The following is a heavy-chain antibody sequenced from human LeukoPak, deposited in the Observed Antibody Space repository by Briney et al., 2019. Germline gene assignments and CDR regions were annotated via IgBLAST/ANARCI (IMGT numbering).Heavy chain of an antibody. CDR3: AKDPVSVGDSSGYYSDAFDI. CDR1: GFTFSSYA. J-gene: IGHJ3*02. CDR2: ISGSGGST. V-gene: IGHV3-23*01. Sequence: GGSLRLSCAASGFTFSSYAMSWVRQAPGKGLELVSAISGSGGSTYYADSVKGRFTISRDNSKNTLYLQMNSLRAEDTAAYYCAKDPVSVGDSSGYYSDAFDIWGQGTMVTVSS. D-gene: IGHD3-22*01.